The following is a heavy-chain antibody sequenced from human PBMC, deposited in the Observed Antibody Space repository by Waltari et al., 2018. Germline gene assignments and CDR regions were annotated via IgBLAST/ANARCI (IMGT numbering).Heavy chain of an antibody. CDR2: DGNT. CDR3: ARAPTGITMVRGVITD. J-gene: IGHJ4*02. Sequence: QVQLVQSGAEVKKPGASLKVSCKASGSTFTSYDINWVRQATGQGLEWMGWDGNTGYAQKFQGRVTMTRNTSISTAYMELSSLRSEDTAVYYCARAPTGITMVRGVITDWGQGTLVTVSS. CDR1: GSTFTSYD. D-gene: IGHD3-10*01. V-gene: IGHV1-8*01.